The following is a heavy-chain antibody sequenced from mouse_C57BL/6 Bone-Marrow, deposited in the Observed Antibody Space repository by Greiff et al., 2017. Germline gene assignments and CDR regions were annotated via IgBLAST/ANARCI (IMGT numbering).Heavy chain of an antibody. CDR3: ARSNYDGSSYVNAMDY. D-gene: IGHD1-1*01. CDR2: IHPNSGST. CDR1: GYTFTSYW. Sequence: QVQLQQPGAELVKPGASVKLSCKASGYTFTSYWMHWVKQRPGQGLEWIGMIHPNSGSTNYNEKFKSKATLTVDKSSSTAYMQLSSLTSEDSAVYYCARSNYDGSSYVNAMDYWGQGTSVTVSA. V-gene: IGHV1-64*01. J-gene: IGHJ4*01.